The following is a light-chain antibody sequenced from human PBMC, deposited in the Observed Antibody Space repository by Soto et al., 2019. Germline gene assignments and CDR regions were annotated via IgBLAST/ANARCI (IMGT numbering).Light chain of an antibody. CDR1: QSVSSKY. CDR3: QQRSNRLT. J-gene: IGKJ4*01. Sequence: EIVMTQSPGTLSLSPGETATLSCRASQSVSSKYVAWFHQKPGQAPRLLIYGASSRATGVPDRFSASGSGTDFTLTISSLEPEDFAVYYCQQRSNRLTFGGGTKVDIK. CDR2: GAS. V-gene: IGKV3D-20*02.